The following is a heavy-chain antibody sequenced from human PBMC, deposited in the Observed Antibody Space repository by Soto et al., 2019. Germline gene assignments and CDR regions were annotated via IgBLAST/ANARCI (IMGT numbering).Heavy chain of an antibody. CDR1: GYTFTSFG. D-gene: IGHD2-8*02. Sequence: QVQLVQSGAEVKKPGASLKLSCNTSGYTFTSFGISWLRQAPGQGLEWMGWISAYSGNRDYAQKLQGRVTMTIDTSTSTCYMELRSLRSDDTAVYYCARVGQYCTGASCFDYWGQGTLVTVSS. J-gene: IGHJ4*02. CDR2: ISAYSGNR. V-gene: IGHV1-18*01. CDR3: ARVGQYCTGASCFDY.